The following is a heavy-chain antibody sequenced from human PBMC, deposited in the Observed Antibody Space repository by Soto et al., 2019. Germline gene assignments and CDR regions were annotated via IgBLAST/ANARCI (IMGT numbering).Heavy chain of an antibody. V-gene: IGHV2-5*02. J-gene: IGHJ6*02. CDR1: GFSLSTSGVG. Sequence: QITLKESGPTLVKPTQTLTLTCTFSGFSLSTSGVGVGWIRQPPGKALEWLALIYWDDDKRYSPSLKSRLTITKDTSKHPVVLTLTNLDPVDTATYYCAASLYYTLTGHYSYYYYGMDVWGQGTTVTVSS. CDR3: AASLYYTLTGHYSYYYYGMDV. CDR2: IYWDDDK. D-gene: IGHD3-9*01.